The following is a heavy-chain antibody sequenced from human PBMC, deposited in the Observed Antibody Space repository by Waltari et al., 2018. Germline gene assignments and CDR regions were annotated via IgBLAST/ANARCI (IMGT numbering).Heavy chain of an antibody. CDR1: GFSLSTSGVG. Sequence: QITLKESGPTLVKPTQTLTLTCTFSGFSLSTSGVGVGCIRQPPGKALEWLALIYWDDDKRYSPSLKSRLTITKDTSKNQVVLTMTNMDPVDTATYYCAQLHSSGWYERGYYFDYWGQGTLVTVSS. D-gene: IGHD6-19*01. CDR2: IYWDDDK. J-gene: IGHJ4*02. CDR3: AQLHSSGWYERGYYFDY. V-gene: IGHV2-5*02.